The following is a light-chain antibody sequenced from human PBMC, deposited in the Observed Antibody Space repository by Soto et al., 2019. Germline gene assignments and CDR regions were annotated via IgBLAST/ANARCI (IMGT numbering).Light chain of an antibody. V-gene: IGKV3-11*01. CDR1: QSVSSY. CDR3: QQRSNWPPT. CDR2: DAS. J-gene: IGKJ3*01. Sequence: EIVLTQSPATLSLSPGERATLSCRASQSVSSYLAWYQQKPGQAPRLLIYDASNRATAIPAMFSGSGSGTAFTLTISSREPEDFAVYYCQQRSNWPPTFGPGTKVDIK.